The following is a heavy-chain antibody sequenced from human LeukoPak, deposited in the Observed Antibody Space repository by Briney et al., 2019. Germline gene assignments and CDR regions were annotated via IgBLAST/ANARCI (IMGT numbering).Heavy chain of an antibody. V-gene: IGHV1-46*01. D-gene: IGHD2-15*01. CDR3: ARLLGYCSGGSCSYYFDY. Sequence: ASVKVSCKASGYTFTSYYMHWVRQAPGQGLEWMGIINPSGGSTSYAQKFQGRVTMTRDTSTSTVYMELSSLRSEDTAVYYCARLLGYCSGGSCSYYFDYWGRGTLVTVSS. CDR2: INPSGGST. CDR1: GYTFTSYY. J-gene: IGHJ4*02.